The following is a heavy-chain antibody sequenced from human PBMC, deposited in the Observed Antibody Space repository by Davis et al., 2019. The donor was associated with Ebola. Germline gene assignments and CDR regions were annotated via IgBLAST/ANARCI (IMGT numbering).Heavy chain of an antibody. CDR3: ARLFDANSIIWRYIDY. Sequence: GESLKISCSGSGYSFANYWIAWVRQTPGKGLEWMGIIYPDDSETRYSPSFQGQVTISVDKSINTAYLQWSSLKASDSDMYYCARLFDANSIIWRYIDYWGQGTLVTVS. CDR2: IYPDDSET. CDR1: GYSFANYW. J-gene: IGHJ4*02. V-gene: IGHV5-51*01. D-gene: IGHD3-9*01.